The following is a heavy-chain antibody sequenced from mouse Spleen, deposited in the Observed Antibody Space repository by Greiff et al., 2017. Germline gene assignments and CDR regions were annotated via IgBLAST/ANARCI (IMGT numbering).Heavy chain of an antibody. Sequence: VKLQQPGAELVKPGASVKMSCKASGYTFTSYWITWVKQRPGQGLEWIGDIYPGSGSTNYNEKFKSKATLTVDTSSSTAYMQLSSLTSEDSAVYYCARSRDYGNYAFDYWGQGTTLTVSS. J-gene: IGHJ2*01. D-gene: IGHD2-1*01. CDR3: ARSRDYGNYAFDY. V-gene: IGHV1-55*01. CDR1: GYTFTSYW. CDR2: IYPGSGST.